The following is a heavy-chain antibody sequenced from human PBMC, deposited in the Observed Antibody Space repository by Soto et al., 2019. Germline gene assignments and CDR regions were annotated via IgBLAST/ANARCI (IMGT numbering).Heavy chain of an antibody. CDR3: ASHRLWFGDRRFDP. J-gene: IGHJ5*02. V-gene: IGHV3-72*01. CDR2: IRNKANSYTT. D-gene: IGHD3-10*01. CDR1: GFTFSDHY. Sequence: GGSLRLSCAASGFTFSDHYMDWVRQAPGKGLEWVGRIRNKANSYTTEYAASVKGRFTISRDDSKNSLYLQMNTLRTEDTAVYYCASHRLWFGDRRFDPWGQGTLVTVSS.